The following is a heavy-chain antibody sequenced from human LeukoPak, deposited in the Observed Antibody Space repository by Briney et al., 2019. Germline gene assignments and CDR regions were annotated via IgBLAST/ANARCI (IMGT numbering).Heavy chain of an antibody. CDR3: ARDRTNYYDSSGYYFGMN. D-gene: IGHD3-22*01. CDR2: IIPIFGTA. V-gene: IGHV1-69*01. J-gene: IGHJ4*02. CDR1: GGTFSSYA. Sequence: GSSVKVSCKASGGTFSSYAISWVRQAPGQGLEWMGGIIPIFGTANYAQKFQGRVTITADESTSTAYMELSSLRSEDTAVYYCARDRTNYYDSSGYYFGMNWGQGTLVTVSS.